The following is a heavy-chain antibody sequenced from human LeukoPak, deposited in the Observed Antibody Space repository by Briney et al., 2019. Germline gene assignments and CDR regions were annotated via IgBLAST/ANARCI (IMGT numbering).Heavy chain of an antibody. Sequence: SETLSLTCAVYGGSFSGYYWSWIRQPPGKGLEWIGEINHSGSTNYNPSLKSRVTISVDTSKNQFSLKLSSVTAADTAVYYCAGWFGELLYTYWGQGTLVTVSS. J-gene: IGHJ4*02. D-gene: IGHD3-10*01. CDR3: AGWFGELLYTY. V-gene: IGHV4-34*01. CDR1: GGSFSGYY. CDR2: INHSGST.